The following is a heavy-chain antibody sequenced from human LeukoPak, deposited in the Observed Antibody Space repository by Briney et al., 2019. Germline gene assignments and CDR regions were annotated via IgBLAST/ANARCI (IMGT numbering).Heavy chain of an antibody. CDR3: AIVVVVAATYWFDP. Sequence: ASVKVSCKASGNTFTSYGISWVRQAPGQGLEWMGWISAYNGNTNYAQKLQGRVTMTTDTSTSTAYMELRSLRSDDTAVYYCAIVVVVAATYWFDPWGQGTLVTVSS. CDR2: ISAYNGNT. J-gene: IGHJ5*02. V-gene: IGHV1-18*01. D-gene: IGHD2-15*01. CDR1: GNTFTSYG.